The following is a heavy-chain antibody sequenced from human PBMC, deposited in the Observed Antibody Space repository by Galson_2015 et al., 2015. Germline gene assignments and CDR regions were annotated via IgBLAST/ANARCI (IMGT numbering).Heavy chain of an antibody. CDR2: ISGSGIST. V-gene: IGHV3-23*01. CDR1: GFTLNSYA. D-gene: IGHD5-12*01. CDR3: AKQMATMNDLAY. Sequence: SLRLSCAASGFTLNSYAMSWVRQAPGKGLEWVSAISGSGISTYYADSVKGRFTISRDNSKNTLYLQMNSLRAEDTAVYYCAKQMATMNDLAYWGQGTLVTVSS. J-gene: IGHJ4*02.